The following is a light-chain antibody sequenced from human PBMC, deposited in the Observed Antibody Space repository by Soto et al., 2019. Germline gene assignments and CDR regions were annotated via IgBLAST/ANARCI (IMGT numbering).Light chain of an antibody. CDR2: DAS. CDR3: QQYGNSPIT. CDR1: QSVTNNY. Sequence: EIVLTQSPATLSLSPGDRATLSCGAGQSVTNNYLAWYQQKPGLAPRLLIYDASYRANGIPDRFSGSGSGTDFTLTISRLEPEDFAVYYCQQYGNSPITFGQGTRLEIK. V-gene: IGKV3D-20*01. J-gene: IGKJ5*01.